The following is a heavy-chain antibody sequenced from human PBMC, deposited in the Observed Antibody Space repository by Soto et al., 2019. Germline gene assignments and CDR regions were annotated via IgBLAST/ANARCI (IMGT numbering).Heavy chain of an antibody. V-gene: IGHV1-8*01. J-gene: IGHJ6*03. CDR3: ARVAAKQQLVRGSNYYYYYMDV. D-gene: IGHD6-13*01. CDR2: MNPNSGNT. CDR1: GYTFTRYE. Sequence: GASLKGSCKASGYTFTRYEINWVRQATGQGLEWMGWMNPNSGNTGYAQKFQGRVTMTRNTSISTAYMELSSLRSEDTAVYYCARVAAKQQLVRGSNYYYYYMDVWGKGTTVTVSS.